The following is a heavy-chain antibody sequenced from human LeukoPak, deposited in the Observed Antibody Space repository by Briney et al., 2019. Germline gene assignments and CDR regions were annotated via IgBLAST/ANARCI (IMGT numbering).Heavy chain of an antibody. CDR3: GRPLYDYFSGSYYYLDY. Sequence: SETLSLTCTVSGGSISSSSSTYHWGWIRQTPGKGLEWIGSIYYSGSTYLNPSLKSRVTLSVDTSKNQFSLQLSSVAAADTAVYFCGRPLYDYFSGSYYYLDYWGQGTLVTVSS. CDR1: GGSISSSSSTYH. J-gene: IGHJ4*02. CDR2: IYYSGST. V-gene: IGHV4-39*07. D-gene: IGHD3-3*01.